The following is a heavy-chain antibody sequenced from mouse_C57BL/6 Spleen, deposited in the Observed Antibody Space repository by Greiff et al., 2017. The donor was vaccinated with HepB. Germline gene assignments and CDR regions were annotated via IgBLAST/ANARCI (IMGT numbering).Heavy chain of an antibody. V-gene: IGHV1-15*01. Sequence: QVQLQQSGAELVRPGASVTLSCKASGYTFTDYEMHWVKQTPVHGLEWIGAIDPDTGGTAYNQKFKGKAILTADKSYSTAYMELRSLTSEDSAVYYCTRRSNHNFDYWGQGTTLTVSS. CDR2: IDPDTGGT. CDR3: TRRSNHNFDY. D-gene: IGHD2-5*01. CDR1: GYTFTDYE. J-gene: IGHJ2*01.